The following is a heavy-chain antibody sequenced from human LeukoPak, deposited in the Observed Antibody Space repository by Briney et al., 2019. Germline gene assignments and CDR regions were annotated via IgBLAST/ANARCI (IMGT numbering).Heavy chain of an antibody. CDR3: ARGRGFGELPLDY. CDR2: IYYSGST. D-gene: IGHD3-10*01. V-gene: IGHV4-61*08. Sequence: PSETLSLTCTVSGGSISSGGYYWSWIRQHPGKGLEWIGYIYYSGSTNYNPSLKSRVTISVDTSKNQFSLKLSSVTAADTAVYYCARGRGFGELPLDYWGQGTLVTVSS. J-gene: IGHJ4*02. CDR1: GGSISSGGYY.